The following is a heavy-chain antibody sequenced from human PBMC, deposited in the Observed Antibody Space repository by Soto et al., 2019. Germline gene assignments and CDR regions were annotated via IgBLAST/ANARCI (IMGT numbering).Heavy chain of an antibody. J-gene: IGHJ5*02. V-gene: IGHV1-2*02. Sequence: ASVKVPCKASGYTFTGYYMHWVRQAPGQGLEWMGWINPNSGGTNYAQKFQGRVTMTRDTSISTAYMELSRLRSGDTAVYYCARDFLPSGYVGPWGQGTLVTVYS. CDR2: INPNSGGT. D-gene: IGHD5-12*01. CDR3: ARDFLPSGYVGP. CDR1: GYTFTGYY.